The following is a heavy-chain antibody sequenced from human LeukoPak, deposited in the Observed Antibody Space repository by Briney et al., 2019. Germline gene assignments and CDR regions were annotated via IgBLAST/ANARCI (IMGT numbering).Heavy chain of an antibody. J-gene: IGHJ4*02. D-gene: IGHD3-10*01. CDR2: ISGNGGAT. V-gene: IGHV3-23*01. Sequence: GSLRLSCAASGFAFSTYAMTWVRQAPGKGLEWVSAISGNGGATYYADSVKGRFTISRDNSKNTLYLQMNSLRAEDTAVYYCANPYYYGSGSYYPFDYWGQGTLVTVSS. CDR3: ANPYYYGSGSYYPFDY. CDR1: GFAFSTYA.